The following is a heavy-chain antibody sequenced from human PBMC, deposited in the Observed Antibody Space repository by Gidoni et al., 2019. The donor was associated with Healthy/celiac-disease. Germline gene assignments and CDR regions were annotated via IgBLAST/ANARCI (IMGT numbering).Heavy chain of an antibody. CDR1: GGSSSGYY. J-gene: IGHJ4*02. V-gene: IGHV4-34*01. D-gene: IGHD4-17*01. CDR3: ARGHYDYGAPREAFDY. CDR2: INHSGST. Sequence: QVQLQQWGAGLLKPSETLSLTCAVSGGSSSGYYWSWIRQPPGKGLEWIGEINHSGSTNYNPSLKSRVTISVDTSKNQFSLKLSSVTAADTAVYYCARGHYDYGAPREAFDYWGQGTLVTVSS.